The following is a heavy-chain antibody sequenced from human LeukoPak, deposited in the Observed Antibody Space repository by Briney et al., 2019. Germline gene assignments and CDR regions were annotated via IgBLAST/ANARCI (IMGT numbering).Heavy chain of an antibody. CDR1: GFTFDDYA. V-gene: IGHV3-9*01. CDR3: ACQLLGEAFDI. D-gene: IGHD2-2*01. J-gene: IGHJ3*02. CDR2: ISWNSGSI. Sequence: GRSLRLSCAASGFTFDDYAMHWVRQAPGKGLXXVSGISWNSGSIGYADSVKGRFTISRDNAKNSLYLQMNSLRAEDTALYYCACQLLGEAFDIWGQGTMVTVSS.